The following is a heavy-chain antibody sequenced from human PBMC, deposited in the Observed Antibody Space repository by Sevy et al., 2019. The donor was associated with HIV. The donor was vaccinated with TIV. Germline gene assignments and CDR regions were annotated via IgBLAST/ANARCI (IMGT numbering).Heavy chain of an antibody. Sequence: ASVKVSCKASGGTFSSYAISWVRQAPGQGLEWMGGIIPIFGTANYAQKFQGRVTITADESTSTAYMELSSLRSEDTAVYYLARGGGQDAFDIWGQGTMVTVSS. J-gene: IGHJ3*02. D-gene: IGHD3-16*01. CDR3: ARGGGQDAFDI. V-gene: IGHV1-69*13. CDR1: GGTFSSYA. CDR2: IIPIFGTA.